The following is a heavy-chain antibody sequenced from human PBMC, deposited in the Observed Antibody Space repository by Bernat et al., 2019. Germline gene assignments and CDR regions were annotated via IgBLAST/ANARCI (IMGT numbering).Heavy chain of an antibody. CDR3: ARDPPYYYDSSGYSDDAFDI. Sequence: GGGGGRPGAGGKVSCEASGYAFTSYGISWVRQAPGQGLEWMGWISAYDGNTNYAQKLQGRVTMTTDTSTSTAYMELRSLRSDDTAVYYCARDPPYYYDSSGYSDDAFDIWGQGTMVTVSS. CDR2: ISAYDGNT. J-gene: IGHJ3*02. D-gene: IGHD3-22*01. V-gene: IGHV1-18*01. CDR1: GYAFTSYG.